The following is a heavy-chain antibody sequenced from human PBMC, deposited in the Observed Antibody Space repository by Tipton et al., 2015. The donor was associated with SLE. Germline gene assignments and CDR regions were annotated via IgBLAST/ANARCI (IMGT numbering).Heavy chain of an antibody. CDR3: ARGYDFWSGYPGY. D-gene: IGHD3-3*01. V-gene: IGHV4-34*01. CDR2: INHSGST. Sequence: TLSLTCAVYGGSFSVHYWSWSWIRQSPGKGLEWIGEINHSGSTNYNPSLKSRVTISVDTSKNQFSLKLSSVTAADTAVYYCARGYDFWSGYPGYWGQGTLVTVSS. CDR1: GGSFSVHY. J-gene: IGHJ4*02.